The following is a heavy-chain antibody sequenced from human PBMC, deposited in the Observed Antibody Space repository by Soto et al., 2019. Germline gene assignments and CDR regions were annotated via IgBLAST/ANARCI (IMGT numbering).Heavy chain of an antibody. Sequence: GASVKVSCKASGYTFTNNDINWVRQATGQGLEWMGWMNPNSGNTGYAQKFQGRVTMTKNTSITTAYMELSSLRSEDTAVYYCAGGRGRTRLYYMDVWGKGTTVTVSS. CDR3: AGGRGRTRLYYMDV. J-gene: IGHJ6*03. CDR2: MNPNSGNT. CDR1: GYTFTNND. D-gene: IGHD2-15*01. V-gene: IGHV1-8*01.